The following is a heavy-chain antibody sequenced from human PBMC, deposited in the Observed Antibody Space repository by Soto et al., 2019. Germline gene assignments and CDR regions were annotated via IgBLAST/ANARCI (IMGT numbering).Heavy chain of an antibody. V-gene: IGHV1-69*06. CDR3: ARAVGVRGINYYYYYGMDV. J-gene: IGHJ6*02. Sequence: SVKVSCKASGGTFSSYAISWVRQAPGQGLEWMGGIIPIFGTANYAQKFQGRVTITADKSTSTAYMELSSLRSEDTAVYYCARAVGVRGINYYYYYGMDVWGQGTTVTV. D-gene: IGHD3-10*01. CDR1: GGTFSSYA. CDR2: IIPIFGTA.